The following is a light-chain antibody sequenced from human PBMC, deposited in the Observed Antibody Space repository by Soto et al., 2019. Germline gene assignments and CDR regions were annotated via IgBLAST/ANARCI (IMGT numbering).Light chain of an antibody. CDR3: ATWDSRLSAAV. CDR2: DNN. CDR1: SSNIGNDF. Sequence: QSALTQPPSVSAAPGQKVTISCSGSSSNIGNDFVSWYQHLPGTVPKLLIYDNNRRPSGTPDRFSGSKSGTSATLAITGLQTGDDADYYCATWDSRLSAAVFGGGTKVTVL. J-gene: IGLJ3*02. V-gene: IGLV1-51*01.